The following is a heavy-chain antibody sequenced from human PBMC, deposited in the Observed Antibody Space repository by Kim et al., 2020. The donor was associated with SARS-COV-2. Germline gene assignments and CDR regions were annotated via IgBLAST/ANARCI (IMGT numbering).Heavy chain of an antibody. D-gene: IGHD1-26*01. V-gene: IGHV3-7*01. J-gene: IGHJ4*02. CDR2: IKYDGSYS. Sequence: GGSLRLSCAASGFNFSSYWMSWVRQAPGKGLEWVGNIKYDGSYSWYVDSMKGRFTISRDNAKNSLYLQMNSLRAEDTGVYYCTTSWEPIDYWGQGTLVTV. CDR3: TTSWEPIDY. CDR1: GFNFSSYW.